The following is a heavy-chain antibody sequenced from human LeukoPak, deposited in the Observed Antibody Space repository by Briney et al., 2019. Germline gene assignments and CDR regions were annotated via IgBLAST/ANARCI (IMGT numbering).Heavy chain of an antibody. CDR1: GGSISSYY. J-gene: IGHJ4*02. CDR3: ARAYGSGRESDY. D-gene: IGHD3-10*01. CDR2: IYTSGHT. Sequence: PSETLSLTCTVSGGSISSYYWSWIRQNPGKGLEWIGYIYTSGHTNYNPSLKSRLTMSVDTSKNQFSLKLSSVTAADTAVYYCARAYGSGRESDYWGQGTLVTVSS. V-gene: IGHV4-4*08.